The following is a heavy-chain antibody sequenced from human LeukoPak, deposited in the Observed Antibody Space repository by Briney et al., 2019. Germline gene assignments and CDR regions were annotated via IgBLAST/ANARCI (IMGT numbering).Heavy chain of an antibody. Sequence: PSETLSLTCTGSGCIISSYYWSWIRQAPGKGMEWMGYIYYRAGTSYNPSLKSRVTISEDASKTQVYLRLNSVTAADTAVYYCARGRWLAPIDHWGEGTLVTVSS. CDR1: GCIISSYY. CDR3: ARGRWLAPIDH. D-gene: IGHD6-19*01. CDR2: IYYRAGT. V-gene: IGHV4-59*01. J-gene: IGHJ4*02.